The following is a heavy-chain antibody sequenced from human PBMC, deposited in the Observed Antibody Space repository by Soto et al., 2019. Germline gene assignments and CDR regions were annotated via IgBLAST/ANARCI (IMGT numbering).Heavy chain of an antibody. V-gene: IGHV1-69*06. CDR3: ARGGNVATGTTFYFDY. CDR1: GGTFSSYA. J-gene: IGHJ4*02. D-gene: IGHD1-1*01. CDR2: IIPIFGTA. Sequence: QVQLVQSGAEVKKPGSSVRVSCKASGGTFSSYAISWVRQAPGQGLEWMGGIIPIFGTANYAQKFQGRVTITADKSTSTAYMELSSLRSEDTAVYYCARGGNVATGTTFYFDYWGQGTLVTVSS.